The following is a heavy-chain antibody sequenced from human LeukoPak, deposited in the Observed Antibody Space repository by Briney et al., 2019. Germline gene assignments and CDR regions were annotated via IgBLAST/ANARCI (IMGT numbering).Heavy chain of an antibody. CDR2: LTSNGAGT. J-gene: IGHJ4*02. D-gene: IGHD6-19*01. V-gene: IGHV3-64D*09. CDR3: VKAPSSGWYGDY. Sequence: GGSLRLSWSASGXTFSTYGMHWVRQAPGKGLEYVSALTSNGAGTYHADSVKGRFTISRDNSKNTLYLQMSSLRPEDTAVYYCVKAPSSGWYGDYWGQGTLVTVSS. CDR1: GXTFSTYG.